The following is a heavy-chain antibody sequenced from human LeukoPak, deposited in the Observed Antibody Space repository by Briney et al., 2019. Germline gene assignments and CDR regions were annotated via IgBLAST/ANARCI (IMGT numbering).Heavy chain of an antibody. CDR1: GSGFIFSNYG. CDR3: AKSSRPVIAMAFFDY. V-gene: IGHV3-23*01. CDR2: ISGSGAST. Sequence: GGSLRLSCAASGSGFIFSNYGMRWVRQAPGKGLEWVSAISGSGASTYYADSVKGRCIVSRDNSKKTLHLQMNNLRAEDTAVYYCAKSSRPVIAMAFFDYWGQGTLVTVSS. J-gene: IGHJ4*02. D-gene: IGHD5-18*01.